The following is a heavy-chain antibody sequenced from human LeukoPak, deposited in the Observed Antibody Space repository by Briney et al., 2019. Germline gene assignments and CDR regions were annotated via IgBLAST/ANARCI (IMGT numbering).Heavy chain of an antibody. CDR1: GFTFRSYW. Sequence: GGSLRLSCGASGFTFRSYWMSWVRQVPGKGLEWVAEIKQDGSEKYYVDSLKGRFTISRDNVKSSLYLDMNNLTREDTAVYYCARNPTLITLXGGXSXXXFDYWGQGVXVSVSS. J-gene: IGHJ4*02. V-gene: IGHV3-7*02. CDR3: ARNPTLITLXGGXSXXXFDY. CDR2: IKQDGSEK.